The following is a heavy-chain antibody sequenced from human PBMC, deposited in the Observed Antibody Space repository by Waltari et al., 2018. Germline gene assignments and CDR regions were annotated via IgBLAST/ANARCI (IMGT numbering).Heavy chain of an antibody. J-gene: IGHJ4*02. CDR3: ARDPHYSNFDY. CDR1: GFTFSPYW. D-gene: IGHD4-4*01. CDR2: IKGDGSQK. V-gene: IGHV3-7*01. Sequence: EVHLVESGGGLVQPGGSLRLSCAAYGFTFSPYWMTWVRQAPGKGLEWLANIKGDGSQKNYVDSVKGRFTISRDTANNSLYLQMNSLRAEDTAVYYCARDPHYSNFDYWGQGTLVTVSS.